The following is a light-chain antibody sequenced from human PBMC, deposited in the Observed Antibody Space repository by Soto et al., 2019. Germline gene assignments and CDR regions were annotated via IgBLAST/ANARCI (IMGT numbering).Light chain of an antibody. CDR3: CSYAGSYTWV. CDR1: SSDVGGHNF. V-gene: IGLV2-11*01. Sequence: QSALTQPRSVSGSPGQSVTISCTGTSSDVGGHNFVSWCQQHPGKAPKLMIYDVSKRPSGVPDRFSGSKSGNTASLTISGLQAEDEADYYCCSYAGSYTWVFGTGTKVTVL. J-gene: IGLJ1*01. CDR2: DVS.